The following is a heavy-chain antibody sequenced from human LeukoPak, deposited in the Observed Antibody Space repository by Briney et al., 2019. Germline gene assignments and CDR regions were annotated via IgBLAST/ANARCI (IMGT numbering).Heavy chain of an antibody. CDR2: ISGSGSTI. J-gene: IGHJ4*02. D-gene: IGHD2-2*02. CDR1: GFTFSDYY. CDR3: ATVPGLVPAAISKNAELDY. Sequence: PGGSLRLSCAASGFTFSDYYMSWIRRAPGKGLEWVSYISGSGSTIYYADSVKGRFTISRDNAKNSLYLQMNSLRAEDTAVYYCATVPGLVPAAISKNAELDYWGQGTLVTVSS. V-gene: IGHV3-11*01.